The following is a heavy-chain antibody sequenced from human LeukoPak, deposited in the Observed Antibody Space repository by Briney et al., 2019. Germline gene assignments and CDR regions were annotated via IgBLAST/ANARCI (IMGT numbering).Heavy chain of an antibody. CDR2: ISSSDSTI. V-gene: IGHV3-48*03. CDR1: GFTFSSYE. J-gene: IGHJ5*02. D-gene: IGHD3-22*01. CDR3: ARENYYDSSGYYYHWFDP. Sequence: GGSLRLSCAASGFTFSSYEMHWVRQAPGKGLEWVSYISSSDSTIYYADSVKGRFTISRDNAKNTLYLQMNSLRAEDTAVYYCARENYYDSSGYYYHWFDPWGQGTLVTVSS.